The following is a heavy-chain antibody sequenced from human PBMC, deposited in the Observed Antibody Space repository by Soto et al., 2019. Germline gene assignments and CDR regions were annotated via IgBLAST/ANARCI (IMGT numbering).Heavy chain of an antibody. V-gene: IGHV3-64D*08. J-gene: IGHJ4*02. D-gene: IGHD1-26*01. CDR1: GFTFSSYA. Sequence: GGSLRLSCSASGFTFSSYAMHWVRQAPGKGLDYISAISTNGGSTYYADSVKGRFTISRDNSKNTLYLQMSSLRAEDTAVYYCVKDPSVDSGSYYNPVWFDYWGQGALLTVSS. CDR2: ISTNGGST. CDR3: VKDPSVDSGSYYNPVWFDY.